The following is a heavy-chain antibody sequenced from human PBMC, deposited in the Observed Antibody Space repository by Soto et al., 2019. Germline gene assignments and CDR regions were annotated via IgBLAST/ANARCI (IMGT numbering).Heavy chain of an antibody. J-gene: IGHJ3*02. Sequence: VQLVESGGGVVQPGRSLRLSCAASGFTFSSYGMHWVRQAPGKGLEWVAVISYDGSNKYYADSVKGRFTISRDNSKNTLYLQMNSLRAEDTAVYYCAKDLIGGELHAFDIWGQGTMVTVSS. V-gene: IGHV3-30*18. D-gene: IGHD1-26*01. CDR3: AKDLIGGELHAFDI. CDR2: ISYDGSNK. CDR1: GFTFSSYG.